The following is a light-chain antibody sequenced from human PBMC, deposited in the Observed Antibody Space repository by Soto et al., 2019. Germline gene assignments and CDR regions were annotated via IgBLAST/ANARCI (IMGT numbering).Light chain of an antibody. J-gene: IGKJ1*01. CDR3: QQYGNSLWT. V-gene: IGKV3-20*01. CDR1: QSVSSNY. CDR2: AAS. Sequence: EIALTQSPATLSVSLGERXTIXWRASQSVSSNYLAWYQQKPGQAPRLLIYAASSRATGIPDRFSGSGSGTDFTLTISRVEPEDFAVYYCQQYGNSLWTFGQGTKVDNK.